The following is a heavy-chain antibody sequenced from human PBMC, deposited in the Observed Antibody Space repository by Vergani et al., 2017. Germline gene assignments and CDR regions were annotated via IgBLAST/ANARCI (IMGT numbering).Heavy chain of an antibody. V-gene: IGHV1-46*02. J-gene: IGHJ4*02. CDR2: LDPRGCPP. D-gene: IGHD3-16*01. CDR1: GYIFNSYY. Sequence: QVQLVQSGSELKTPGASVKLSCKSSGYIFNSYYIHWVRQAPGPGLEWMGLLDPRGCPPTYAEKFEGRVTLTSDTSTSTFYMELRSLRSDDTSVYYCVRPGDDYRNMITYFLDYWGQGSMVSVAS. CDR3: VRPGDDYRNMITYFLDY.